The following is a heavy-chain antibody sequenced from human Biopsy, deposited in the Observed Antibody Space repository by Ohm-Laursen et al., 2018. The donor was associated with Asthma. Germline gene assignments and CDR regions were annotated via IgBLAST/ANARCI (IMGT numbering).Heavy chain of an antibody. CDR2: IISVFGTT. Sequence: SVTVSCKSLGGTFNTYVIGWVRQAPGQGLEWMVGIISVFGTTTYPQKFQDRATITADDSTSTVYMELSSLRSEDTVVYYCARKAGSCISRTCYSLDFWGQGTLVTVSS. V-gene: IGHV1-69*13. D-gene: IGHD2-2*01. CDR1: GGTFNTYV. J-gene: IGHJ4*02. CDR3: ARKAGSCISRTCYSLDF.